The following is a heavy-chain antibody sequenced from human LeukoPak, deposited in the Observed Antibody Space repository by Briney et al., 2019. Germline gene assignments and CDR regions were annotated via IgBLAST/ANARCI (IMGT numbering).Heavy chain of an antibody. D-gene: IGHD4/OR15-4a*01. CDR1: GGSISIYY. J-gene: IGHJ4*02. Sequence: SETLSLTCTVSGGSISIYYWSWIRQPPGKGLEWIGYIYYSGSTNYNPSLKSRVTISVDTSKNQFSLKLSSVTAADTAVYYCARGWLTLDYWGQGTLVTVSS. CDR3: ARGWLTLDY. V-gene: IGHV4-59*01. CDR2: IYYSGST.